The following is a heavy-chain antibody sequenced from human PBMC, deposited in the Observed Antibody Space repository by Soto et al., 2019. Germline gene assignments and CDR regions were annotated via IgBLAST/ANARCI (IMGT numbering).Heavy chain of an antibody. Sequence: GGSLRLSCAASGFTCSSYGMHWVRQAPGKGLEWVAVIWYDGSNKYYADSVKGRFTISRDNSKNTLYLQMNSLGAEDTAVYYCARIPQIAVAGTRFGYFDLWGRGTLVTVSS. CDR3: ARIPQIAVAGTRFGYFDL. D-gene: IGHD6-19*01. J-gene: IGHJ2*01. V-gene: IGHV3-33*01. CDR2: IWYDGSNK. CDR1: GFTCSSYG.